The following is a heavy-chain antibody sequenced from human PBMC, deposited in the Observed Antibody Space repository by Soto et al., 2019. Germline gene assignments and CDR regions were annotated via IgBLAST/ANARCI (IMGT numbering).Heavy chain of an antibody. Sequence: HPGGSLRLSCAASGFIFSSYGMHWVRQAPGKGLDWVTFISHHGSNKYYSDSVKGRFSISRDNSKNTLYLQMNSLRAEDTAVYYCAKAIIEAMVIPLPYYYYYGMDVWGQGTTVTVSS. CDR2: ISHHGSNK. V-gene: IGHV3-30*18. CDR3: AKAIIEAMVIPLPYYYYYGMDV. J-gene: IGHJ6*02. CDR1: GFIFSSYG. D-gene: IGHD3-16*01.